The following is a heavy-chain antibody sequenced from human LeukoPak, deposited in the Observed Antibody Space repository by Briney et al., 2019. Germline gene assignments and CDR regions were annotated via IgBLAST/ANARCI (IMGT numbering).Heavy chain of an antibody. Sequence: RGTLRLSCAASGITFSSYAMSWVRQAPGKGLEWVSSITGSGGSTYYADSVKGRFTISRDNSKNTLYLQMNSLRAEDTAVYYCAKRTKNGWSTDAFDIWGQGTKVTVSS. D-gene: IGHD6-19*01. V-gene: IGHV3-23*01. CDR1: GITFSSYA. CDR2: ITGSGGST. CDR3: AKRTKNGWSTDAFDI. J-gene: IGHJ3*02.